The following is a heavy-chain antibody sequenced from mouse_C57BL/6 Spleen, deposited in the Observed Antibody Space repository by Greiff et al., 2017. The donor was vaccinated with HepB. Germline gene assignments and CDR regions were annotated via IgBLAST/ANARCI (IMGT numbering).Heavy chain of an antibody. J-gene: IGHJ4*01. CDR3: TSSLYGDAMDY. Sequence: LQESGAELVRPGASVTLSCKASGYTFTDYEMHWVKQTPVHGLEWIGAIDPETGGTAYNQKFKGKAILTADKSSSTAYMELRILTSEDSAVYYCTSSLYGDAMDYWGQGTSVTVSS. CDR2: IDPETGGT. D-gene: IGHD1-1*01. CDR1: GYTFTDYE. V-gene: IGHV1-15*01.